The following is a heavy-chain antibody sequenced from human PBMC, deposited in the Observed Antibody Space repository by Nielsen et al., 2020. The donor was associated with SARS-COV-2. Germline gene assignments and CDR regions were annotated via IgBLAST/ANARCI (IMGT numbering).Heavy chain of an antibody. Sequence: SETLSLTCAVYEESLSDYFWSWLRQPPGKGLEWIGEVVHSGSTNYNPSLKSRVTISIDTSKNQFSLKLNSVTAADTAVYYCTRLRRKKGSRGIIIKEWNAFDIWGLGTLVTVSS. CDR1: EESLSDYF. CDR2: VVHSGST. J-gene: IGHJ3*02. D-gene: IGHD3-10*01. CDR3: TRLRRKKGSRGIIIKEWNAFDI. V-gene: IGHV4-34*12.